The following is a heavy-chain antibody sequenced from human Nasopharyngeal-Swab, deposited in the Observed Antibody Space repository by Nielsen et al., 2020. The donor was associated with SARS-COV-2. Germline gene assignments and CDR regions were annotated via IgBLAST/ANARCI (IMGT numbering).Heavy chain of an antibody. CDR2: INTDESEK. CDR3: ARGHFGMDV. Sequence: VRQAPGKGLEWVANINTDESEKHYLDSVKGRFTISRDNAKNSPYLQMYSLSAEDSAVYYCARGHFGMDVWGQGTTVTVSS. V-gene: IGHV3-7*03. J-gene: IGHJ6*02.